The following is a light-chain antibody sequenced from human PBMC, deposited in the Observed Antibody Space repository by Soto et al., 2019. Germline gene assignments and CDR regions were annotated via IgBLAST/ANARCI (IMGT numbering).Light chain of an antibody. V-gene: IGKV1-39*01. CDR3: QQSYGQPPYT. J-gene: IGKJ2*01. CDR1: QSISNY. Sequence: DIQMTQSPSSLSASVGDRVTITCRASQSISNYLNWYQQKPGKAPKPLIYGTSSLQSGVPSRFSGSGSGTDFTLTISSLQPEDFANYYCQQSYGQPPYTFGQGTKVDI. CDR2: GTS.